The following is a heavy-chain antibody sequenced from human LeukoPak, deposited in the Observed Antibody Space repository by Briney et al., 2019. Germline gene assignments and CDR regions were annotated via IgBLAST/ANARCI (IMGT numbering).Heavy chain of an antibody. CDR2: IKQDGSET. CDR1: GFTFSDYW. J-gene: IGHJ4*02. Sequence: GGSLRLSCAASGFTFSDYWMSWVRQAPGKGLEWVGNIKQDGSETYYGDSVKGRFTISRDNAKKSLYLQMSNLRAEDTAVYYCARHLTFFDYWGQGALVSVSS. D-gene: IGHD4/OR15-4a*01. V-gene: IGHV3-7*01. CDR3: ARHLTFFDY.